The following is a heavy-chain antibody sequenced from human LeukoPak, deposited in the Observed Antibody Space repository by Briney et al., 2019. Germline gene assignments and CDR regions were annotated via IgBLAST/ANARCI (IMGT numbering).Heavy chain of an antibody. V-gene: IGHV3-7*01. Sequence: GGSLRLSCAASGFTFSSYWMSWVRQAPGKGLEGVANIKQDGSEKYYVDSVKGRFTISRDNAKNSLYLQMNSLRAEDTAVYYCARDADYDFWSGYSKGWFDPWGQGTLVTVSS. D-gene: IGHD3-3*01. CDR3: ARDADYDFWSGYSKGWFDP. J-gene: IGHJ5*02. CDR2: IKQDGSEK. CDR1: GFTFSSYW.